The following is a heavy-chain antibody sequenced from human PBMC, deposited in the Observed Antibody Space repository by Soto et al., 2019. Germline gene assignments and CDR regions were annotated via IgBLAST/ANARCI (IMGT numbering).Heavy chain of an antibody. Sequence: SETLSLTCTVSGGSISSSSYYWGWIRQPPGKGLEWIGSIYYSGSTYYNPSLKSRVTISVDTSKNQFSLNLSSVTAADTAVYYCARHGEYYYYMDVWGKGTTVTVSS. V-gene: IGHV4-39*01. J-gene: IGHJ6*03. D-gene: IGHD7-27*01. CDR3: ARHGEYYYYMDV. CDR2: IYYSGST. CDR1: GGSISSSSYY.